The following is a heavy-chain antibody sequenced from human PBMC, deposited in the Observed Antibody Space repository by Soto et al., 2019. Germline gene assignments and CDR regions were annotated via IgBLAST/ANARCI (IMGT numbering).Heavy chain of an antibody. CDR2: IWYDGSNK. V-gene: IGHV3-33*01. Sequence: QVQLVESGGGVVQPGRSLRLSCAASGFTFSSYGMHWVRQAPGKGLEWVAVIWYDGSNKYYADSVKGRFTISRDNSKNXLYLQMNSLRAEDTAVYYCARDVTDYDFWSGYYGYWGQGTLVTVSS. CDR3: ARDVTDYDFWSGYYGY. J-gene: IGHJ4*02. CDR1: GFTFSSYG. D-gene: IGHD3-3*01.